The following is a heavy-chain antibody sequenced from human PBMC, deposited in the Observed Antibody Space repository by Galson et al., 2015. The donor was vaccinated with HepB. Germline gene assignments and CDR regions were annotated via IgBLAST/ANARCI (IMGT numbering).Heavy chain of an antibody. CDR3: ARDSGALNYYDTTPLQH. V-gene: IGHV3-33*01. J-gene: IGHJ1*01. D-gene: IGHD3-22*01. CDR2: IWYDGSNK. Sequence: SLRLSCAASGFTFSSYGMHWVRQAPGKGLEWVAVIWYDGSNKYYADSVKGRFTISRDNSKNTLYLQMNSLRAEDTAVYYCARDSGALNYYDTTPLQHWGQGTLVTVSS. CDR1: GFTFSSYG.